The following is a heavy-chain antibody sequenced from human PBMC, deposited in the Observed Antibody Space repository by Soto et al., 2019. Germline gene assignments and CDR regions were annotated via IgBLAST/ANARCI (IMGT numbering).Heavy chain of an antibody. V-gene: IGHV6-1*01. Sequence: KQSQTLSLTCAISGDSVSSNSAAWNWIRQSPSRGLEWLGRTYYRSKWYNDYAVSVKSRITINPDTSKNQFSLQLNSVTPEDTAVYYCARAEGDFWSGYLATTAFFDYWGQGTLVTVSS. CDR2: TYYRSKWYN. D-gene: IGHD3-3*01. J-gene: IGHJ4*02. CDR1: GDSVSSNSAA. CDR3: ARAEGDFWSGYLATTAFFDY.